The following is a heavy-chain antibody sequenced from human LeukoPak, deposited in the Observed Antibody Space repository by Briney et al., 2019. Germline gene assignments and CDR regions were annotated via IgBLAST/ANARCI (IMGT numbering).Heavy chain of an antibody. V-gene: IGHV1-2*02. D-gene: IGHD6-13*01. CDR2: INPNSGGT. Sequence: ASVKVSCKASGYTFTCYYIHWVRQAPGQGLEWMGWINPNSGGTNYAQKFQGRVTMTRYTSISTAYMELSRLRSDDTAVYYCARVLSIAAAGHLLNYWGQGTLVTVSS. CDR1: GYTFTCYY. J-gene: IGHJ4*02. CDR3: ARVLSIAAAGHLLNY.